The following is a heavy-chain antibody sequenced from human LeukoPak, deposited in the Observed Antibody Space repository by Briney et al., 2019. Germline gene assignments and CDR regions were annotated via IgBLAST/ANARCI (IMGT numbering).Heavy chain of an antibody. CDR2: IYDSGST. Sequence: SETLSLTCTVSGGSISSYYWSWIRQPPGKGLEWIGSIYDSGSTNYNPSLQSRVTISVDTSKNQFSLNLDSVTAADTAVYYCARAAIRSSTAARPAFFFDYWGQGTLVTVSS. V-gene: IGHV4-59*01. CDR3: ARAAIRSSTAARPAFFFDY. CDR1: GGSISSYY. D-gene: IGHD6-6*01. J-gene: IGHJ4*02.